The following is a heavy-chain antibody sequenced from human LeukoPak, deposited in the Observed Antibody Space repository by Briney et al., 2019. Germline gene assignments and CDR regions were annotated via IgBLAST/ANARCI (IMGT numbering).Heavy chain of an antibody. CDR2: IDANTGNP. J-gene: IGHJ4*02. CDR1: GYTFTSYS. Sequence: ASVKVSCKASGYTFTSYSMNWVRQAPGQGLEWMGWIDANTGNPTHVQGFTGRFVFSLDTSVSTAYLQISSLKAEDTAVYYCAKDTWDYWGQGTLVTVSS. CDR3: AKDTWDY. V-gene: IGHV7-4-1*02.